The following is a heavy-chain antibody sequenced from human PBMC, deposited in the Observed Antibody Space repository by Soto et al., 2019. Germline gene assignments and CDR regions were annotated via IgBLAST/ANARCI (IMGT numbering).Heavy chain of an antibody. Sequence: SVKVSCRASGGTFSSYAISWVRQAPGQGLEWMGGIIPIFGTANYAQKFQGRVTITADESTSTAYMELSSLRSEDTAVYYCARGXAYCGGDCPYYYYGMDVWGQGTTVTVSS. V-gene: IGHV1-69*13. CDR3: ARGXAYCGGDCPYYYYGMDV. CDR2: IIPIFGTA. D-gene: IGHD2-21*02. J-gene: IGHJ6*02. CDR1: GGTFSSYA.